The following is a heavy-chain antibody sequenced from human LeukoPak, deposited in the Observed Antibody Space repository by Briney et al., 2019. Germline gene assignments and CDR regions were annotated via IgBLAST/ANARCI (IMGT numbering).Heavy chain of an antibody. Sequence: GGSLRLSCEVSGFIFSTYWMTWVRQAPGKGLEWVATIKQDGSDEYYVDSVKGRFTISRGNAKNSLYLQMDGLRAEDTAVYHCARKLYYYGTSPAGWFGPWGQGTLVTVSS. CDR3: ARKLYYYGTSPAGWFGP. CDR2: IKQDGSDE. CDR1: GFIFSTYW. V-gene: IGHV3-7*01. D-gene: IGHD3-22*01. J-gene: IGHJ5*02.